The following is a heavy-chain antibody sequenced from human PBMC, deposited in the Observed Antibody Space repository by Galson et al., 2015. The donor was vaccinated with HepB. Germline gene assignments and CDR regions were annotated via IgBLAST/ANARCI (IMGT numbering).Heavy chain of an antibody. D-gene: IGHD6-6*01. V-gene: IGHV3-7*01. Sequence: SLRLSCAASGLTFSSYWMTWVRQAPGKGLEWVANIDQEGSEKHYVDSVKGRFTISRDNANNSLYLQMNSLRDEDTAVYYCARSLLSSIAPEYWGQGTLVTVSS. CDR3: ARSLLSSIAPEY. CDR2: IDQEGSEK. CDR1: GLTFSSYW. J-gene: IGHJ4*02.